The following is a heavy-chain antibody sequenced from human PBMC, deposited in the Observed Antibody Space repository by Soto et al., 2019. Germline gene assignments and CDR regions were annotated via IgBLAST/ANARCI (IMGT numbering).Heavy chain of an antibody. J-gene: IGHJ4*02. CDR2: VHPYEGTT. V-gene: IGHV1-18*04. CDR1: GFTFTSYP. Sequence: QVQLVQSAPEVKRPGASVKVSCKTSGFTFTSYPFSWVRQAPGQGLEWLAWVHPYEGTTKVAHQFRVRITLTTDTSAATVFMELTRLTSDDQAVYFCAREYYSTTTWIDYWGQGTLVAVSS. CDR3: AREYYSTTTWIDY. D-gene: IGHD1-26*01.